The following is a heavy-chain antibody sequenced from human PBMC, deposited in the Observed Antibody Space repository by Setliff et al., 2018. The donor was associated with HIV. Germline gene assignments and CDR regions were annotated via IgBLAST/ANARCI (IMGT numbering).Heavy chain of an antibody. CDR2: ISSSDDDT. V-gene: IGHV3-21*01. CDR3: VRDSAASVWVGASVYYFDF. J-gene: IGHJ4*02. D-gene: IGHD1-26*01. Sequence: GGSLRLSCVGSGFTFNGYAMTWVRQAPGKGLEWVSSISSSDDDTHYADSLRGRFTVSRDNAKSALYLQMNNLSVDDTAVYYCVRDSAASVWVGASVYYFDFWGQGIQVTVSS. CDR1: GFTFNGYA.